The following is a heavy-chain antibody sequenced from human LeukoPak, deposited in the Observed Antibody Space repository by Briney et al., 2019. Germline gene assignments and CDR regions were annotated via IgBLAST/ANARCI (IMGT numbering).Heavy chain of an antibody. CDR1: GDSISSYY. D-gene: IGHD5-12*01. CDR2: VFYTGTT. V-gene: IGHV4-59*08. J-gene: IGHJ4*02. CDR3: RIIVATIGDFDY. Sequence: KPSETLSLTCTVSGDSISSYYWSWIRQPPGKGLEWIGYVFYTGTTNYNPSLKSRVTISVDTSKNQFSLKLSSVTAADTAVYYCRIIVATIGDFDYWGQGTLVTVSS.